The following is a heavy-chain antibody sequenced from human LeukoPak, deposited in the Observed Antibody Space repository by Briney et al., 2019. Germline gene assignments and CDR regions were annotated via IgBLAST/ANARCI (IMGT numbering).Heavy chain of an antibody. V-gene: IGHV3-23*01. CDR1: GFTFSSYA. D-gene: IGHD2-15*01. Sequence: PGGSLRLSCAASGFTFSSYAMSWVRQVPGKGLEWVSVTSGSGGSTYYADSVKGRFTISRDNSKNTLYLQMNSLRVEDTAVYYCAKDSHVLVIATTYFDYWGQGTLVTVSS. CDR2: TSGSGGST. CDR3: AKDSHVLVIATTYFDY. J-gene: IGHJ4*02.